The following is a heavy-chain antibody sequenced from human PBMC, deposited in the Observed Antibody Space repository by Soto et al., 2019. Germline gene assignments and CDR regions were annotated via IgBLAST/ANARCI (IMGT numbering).Heavy chain of an antibody. V-gene: IGHV3-11*01. D-gene: IGHD5-12*01. CDR2: ISSSGSTI. CDR1: GFTFSDYY. CDR3: ARVKGMATITDAFDI. J-gene: IGHJ3*02. Sequence: GGSLRLSCAASGFTFSDYYMSWIRQAPGKGLGWVSYISSSGSTIYYADSVKGRFTISRDNAKNSLYLQMNSLRAEDTAVYYCARVKGMATITDAFDIWGQGTMVTVSS.